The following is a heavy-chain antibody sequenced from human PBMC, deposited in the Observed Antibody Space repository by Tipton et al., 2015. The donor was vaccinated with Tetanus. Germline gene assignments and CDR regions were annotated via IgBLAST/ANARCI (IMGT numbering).Heavy chain of an antibody. V-gene: IGHV4-34*01. J-gene: IGHJ5*02. CDR2: VNRGGTT. D-gene: IGHD6-19*01. Sequence: LRLSCAVNGGSFSGYYWSWLRQPPGKGLEWIGEVNRGGTTGSNPSLKSRVSMSVDTSKNQFSLNMTSVTAADTAVYYCAMLPKHWLAHRGAPWGQGIQVTVSS. CDR1: GGSFSGYY. CDR3: AMLPKHWLAHRGAP.